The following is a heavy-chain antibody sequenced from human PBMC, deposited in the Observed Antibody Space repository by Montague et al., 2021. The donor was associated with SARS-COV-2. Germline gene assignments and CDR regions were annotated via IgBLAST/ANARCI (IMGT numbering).Heavy chain of an antibody. J-gene: IGHJ6*02. V-gene: IGHV4-59*08. CDR3: ARYYVRSLDV. CDR1: GDSITDDD. Sequence: SETLSLTCTVSGDSITDDDWSWIRQPPGKGLEWIVYIFKNGKTDXNPSLRSRVITSVDTSKSQFSLKVTSVTAADTAVYYCARYYVRSLDVWGQGTTVTVSS. D-gene: IGHD3-10*02. CDR2: IFKNGKT.